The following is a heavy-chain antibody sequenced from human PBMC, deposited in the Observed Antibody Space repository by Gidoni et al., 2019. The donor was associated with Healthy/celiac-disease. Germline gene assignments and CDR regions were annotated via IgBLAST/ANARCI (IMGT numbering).Heavy chain of an antibody. Sequence: EVQLVESGGGLVKPGGSLRLSCAASGFTFSSFSMNWVRQAPGKGLEGVSSMSSSSSYRYYAASVKGRFTNSRDNAKNSLYLQMNSLRAEDTAVYYCARAPRPPMVRGVIITEYYYYYYMDVWGKGTTVTVSS. D-gene: IGHD3-10*01. CDR2: MSSSSSYR. CDR3: ARAPRPPMVRGVIITEYYYYYYMDV. J-gene: IGHJ6*03. CDR1: GFTFSSFS. V-gene: IGHV3-21*01.